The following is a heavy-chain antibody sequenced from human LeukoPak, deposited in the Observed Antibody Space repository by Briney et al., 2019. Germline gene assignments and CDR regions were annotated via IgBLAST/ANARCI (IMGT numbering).Heavy chain of an antibody. D-gene: IGHD3-10*01. CDR2: ISRSGDDT. J-gene: IGHJ4*02. CDR1: GFTFTSYP. CDR3: AKDQLLG. V-gene: IGHV3-23*01. Sequence: GGSLRLSCAASGFTFTSYPMGWVRQAPGKGLEWVSSISRSGDDTYYADSVRGRFTISRDNSKNTLYLQMNGLRAEDTAIYYCAKDQLLGWGQGTQVTVSS.